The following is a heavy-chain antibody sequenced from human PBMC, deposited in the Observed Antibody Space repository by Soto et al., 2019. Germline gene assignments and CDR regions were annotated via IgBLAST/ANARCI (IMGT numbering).Heavy chain of an antibody. CDR2: IIPIFGTA. V-gene: IGHV1-69*01. CDR1: GGTFSSYA. D-gene: IGHD6-13*01. Sequence: QVQLVQSGAEVKKPGSSVKVSCKASGGTFSSYAISWVRQAPGQGLEWMGGIIPIFGTANYAQKFQGRVTITADESMSTAYMELSSLRSEDTAVYYCAIDLGIAAAVTGAYAFDIWGQGTMVTVSS. J-gene: IGHJ3*02. CDR3: AIDLGIAAAVTGAYAFDI.